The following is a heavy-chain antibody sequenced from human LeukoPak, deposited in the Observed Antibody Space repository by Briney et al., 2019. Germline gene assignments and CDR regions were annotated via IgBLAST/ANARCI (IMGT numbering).Heavy chain of an antibody. V-gene: IGHV4-38-2*02. CDR3: ARGSGTYDFWSGYPRYFDY. CDR1: GYSISSGYY. CDR2: IYHSGST. D-gene: IGHD3-3*01. J-gene: IGHJ4*02. Sequence: SETLSLTCSVSGYSISSGYYWGWIRQPPGKGLEWIGSIYHSGSTYHNPSLKSRLTISLDTSKNQFSLKLSSVTAADTAVYYCARGSGTYDFWSGYPRYFDYWGQGALVTVSS.